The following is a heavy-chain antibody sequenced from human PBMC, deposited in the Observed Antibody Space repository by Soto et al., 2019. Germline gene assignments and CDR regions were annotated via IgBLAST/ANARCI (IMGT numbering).Heavy chain of an antibody. CDR3: AYRGAVTTTVGMDV. V-gene: IGHV3-30-3*01. CDR2: ISYDGSNK. J-gene: IGHJ6*02. CDR1: GFTFSSYA. D-gene: IGHD4-17*01. Sequence: QVQLVESGGGVVQPGRSLRLSCAASGFTFSSYAMHWVRQAPGKGLEWVAVISYDGSNKYYVDSVKGRFTISRDNSKNTLYLQMNSLRAEDTAVYYCAYRGAVTTTVGMDVWGQGTTVTVSS.